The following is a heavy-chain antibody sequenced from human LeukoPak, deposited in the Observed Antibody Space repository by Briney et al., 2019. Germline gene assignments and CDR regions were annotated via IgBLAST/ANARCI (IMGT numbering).Heavy chain of an antibody. Sequence: ASVKVSCKASGYTFTSYGISWVRQAAGQGLEWMGWISAYNGNTNYAQKLQGRVTMTTDTSTSTAYMELSSLTSEDTAVYYCAREIGGGPYYFDYWGQGTLVTVSS. J-gene: IGHJ4*02. V-gene: IGHV1-18*01. CDR3: AREIGGGPYYFDY. CDR2: ISAYNGNT. CDR1: GYTFTSYG. D-gene: IGHD2/OR15-2a*01.